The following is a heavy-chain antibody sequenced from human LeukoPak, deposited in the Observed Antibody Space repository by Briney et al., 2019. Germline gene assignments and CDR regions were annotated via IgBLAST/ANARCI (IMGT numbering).Heavy chain of an antibody. CDR1: GGSISSYY. CDR3: ARRMCLGYCSSTSWPGFYNWFDP. V-gene: IGHV4-59*01. Sequence: PSETLSLTCTVSGGSISSYYWSWIRQPPGKGLEWIGYIYYSGSTNYNPSLKSRVTISVDTSKNQFSLKLSSVTAADTAVYYCARRMCLGYCSSTSWPGFYNWFDPSGQGTLVTVSS. J-gene: IGHJ5*02. CDR2: IYYSGST. D-gene: IGHD2-2*01.